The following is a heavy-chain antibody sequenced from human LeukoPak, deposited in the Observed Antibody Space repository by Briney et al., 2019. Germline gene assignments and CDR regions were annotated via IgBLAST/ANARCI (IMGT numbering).Heavy chain of an antibody. CDR2: ISWNSGSI. J-gene: IGHJ6*02. D-gene: IGHD6-13*01. V-gene: IGHV3-9*01. Sequence: GGSLRLSCAASGFTFDDYAMHWVRQAPGKGLEWVSGISWNSGSIGYADSVKGRFTISRDNAKNSLYLQMNSLRAEDTALYYCAKDKAYSSSWYRGYYYYGMDVWGQGTTVTVSS. CDR1: GFTFDDYA. CDR3: AKDKAYSSSWYRGYYYYGMDV.